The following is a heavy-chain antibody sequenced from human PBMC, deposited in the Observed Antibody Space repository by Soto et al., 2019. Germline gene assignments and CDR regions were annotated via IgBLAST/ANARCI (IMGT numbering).Heavy chain of an antibody. CDR1: GFSLSSSGVG. V-gene: IGHV2-5*02. CDR2: VYWDDDK. D-gene: IGHD3-22*01. J-gene: IGHJ4*02. CDR3: AHTYDGSANQTADFDY. Sequence: QITLKESGPTLVKPTQTLTLTCTFSGFSLSSSGVGVGWIRQPPGKALEWLALVYWDDDKRYSPSLKSRLTITXXTXKXXVVLTLTNMDPVDTATYYCAHTYDGSANQTADFDYWGQGTLITVSS.